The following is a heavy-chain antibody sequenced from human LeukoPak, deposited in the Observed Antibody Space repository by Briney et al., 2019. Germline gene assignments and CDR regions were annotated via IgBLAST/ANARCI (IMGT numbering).Heavy chain of an antibody. CDR3: ARDNYGMDV. V-gene: IGHV3-30-3*01. CDR1: GFTFSSYA. CDR2: ISYDGSNK. J-gene: IGHJ6*02. Sequence: GGSESLACAASGFTFSSYAMHWDRQAPGKGLEWVAVISYDGSNKYYADSLKGRFTISRDNSKNTLYLQMNSLRAEDTAVYYCARDNYGMDVWDQGTTVTVSS.